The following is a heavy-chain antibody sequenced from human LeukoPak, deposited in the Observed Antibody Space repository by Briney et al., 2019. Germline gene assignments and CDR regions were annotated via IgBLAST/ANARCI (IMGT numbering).Heavy chain of an antibody. V-gene: IGHV1-46*01. Sequence: GASVKVSCKASGYTITSYYMHWVRQAPGQGLEWMGIINPSGGSTSYAQKFQGRVTMTRDTSTSTVYMELSSLRSDDTAVYYCATSLYYYYMDVWGKGTTVTVSS. J-gene: IGHJ6*03. CDR3: ATSLYYYYMDV. CDR1: GYTITSYY. CDR2: INPSGGST.